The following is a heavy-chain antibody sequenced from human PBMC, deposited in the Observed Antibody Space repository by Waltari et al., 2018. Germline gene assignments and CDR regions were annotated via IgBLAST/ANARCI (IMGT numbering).Heavy chain of an antibody. CDR1: GFTFSSYG. V-gene: IGHV3-30*02. CDR2: IRYDGSNK. CDR3: AKDLQQLVDY. J-gene: IGHJ4*02. Sequence: QVQLVESGGGVVQPGGSLRLSCAASGFTFSSYGMHWVRQAPGKGLEWVAFIRYDGSNKYYADSVKGRFTISRDNSKNTLYLQMNSLRAEDTAVYYCAKDLQQLVDYWGQGTLVTVSS. D-gene: IGHD6-13*01.